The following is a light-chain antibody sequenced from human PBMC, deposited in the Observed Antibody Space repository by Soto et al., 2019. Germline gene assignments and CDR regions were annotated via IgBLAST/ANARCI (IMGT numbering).Light chain of an antibody. CDR3: QQYNNWFLIS. V-gene: IGKV3-15*01. CDR2: DTS. CDR1: QSVSSN. J-gene: IGKJ5*01. Sequence: EIVMTQSPATLSVSPGERAGLSCRASQSVSSNLVWYQQKPGQPPRLLIYDTSTRATGIPARFSGSGSGTEFTLTINSLQSEDLAVYYCQQYNNWFLISFGQGTRLEI.